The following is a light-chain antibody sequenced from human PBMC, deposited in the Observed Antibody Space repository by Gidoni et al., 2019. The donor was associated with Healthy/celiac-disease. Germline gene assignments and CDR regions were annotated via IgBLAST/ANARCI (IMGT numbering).Light chain of an antibody. CDR1: QSVSSSY. V-gene: IGKV3-20*01. CDR2: GAS. CDR3: QQYGRSPS. J-gene: IGKJ3*01. Sequence: EIVLTQSPGTLSLSPGERATLSCRASQSVSSSYLAWYQQKPGQAPRILIYGASSRATGIPDRFSGSGSATDFTLTISRLEREGFAVYYCQQYGRSPSFXPXTKVDIK.